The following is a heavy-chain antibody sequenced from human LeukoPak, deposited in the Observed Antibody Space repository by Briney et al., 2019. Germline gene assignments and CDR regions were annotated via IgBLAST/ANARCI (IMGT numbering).Heavy chain of an antibody. CDR3: VRGRANYFDSSGYYFDY. CDR1: GGSISSYY. J-gene: IGHJ4*02. Sequence: PSETLSLTCTVSGGSISSYYWSWIRQPAGKGLEWIGRIYTSGSTNYNPSLKSRVIMSVDTSKNQFSLKLSSVTAADTAVYYCVRGRANYFDSSGYYFDYWGQGTLVTVSS. V-gene: IGHV4-4*07. D-gene: IGHD3-22*01. CDR2: IYTSGST.